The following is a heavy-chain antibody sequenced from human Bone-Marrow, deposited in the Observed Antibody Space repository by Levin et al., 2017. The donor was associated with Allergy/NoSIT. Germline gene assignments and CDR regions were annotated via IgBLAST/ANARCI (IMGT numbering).Heavy chain of an antibody. Sequence: GGSLRLSCSPSGFTFSRYDMHWVRQAPGKGLEWVANIWYDGSHKYYADSVKGRFTISRDNSKNTLSLQVSSLRVEDTAVYYCARGRQYPNYYYYYGMDIWGQGTTVTVSS. V-gene: IGHV3-33*01. CDR2: IWYDGSHK. J-gene: IGHJ6*02. D-gene: IGHD2/OR15-2a*01. CDR3: ARGRQYPNYYYYYGMDI. CDR1: GFTFSRYD.